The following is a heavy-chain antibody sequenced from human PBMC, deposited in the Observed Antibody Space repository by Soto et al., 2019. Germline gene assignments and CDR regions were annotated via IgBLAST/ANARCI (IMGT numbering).Heavy chain of an antibody. J-gene: IGHJ4*02. CDR1: GFTFSSYG. D-gene: IGHD6-19*01. V-gene: IGHV3-30*18. CDR2: ISYDGSNK. CDR3: AKDPEGIAVAYFDY. Sequence: GGSLRLSCAASGFTFSSYGMHWVRQAPGKGLEWVAVISYDGSNKYYADSVKGRFTISRDNSKNTLYLQMNSLRAEDAAVYYCAKDPEGIAVAYFDYWGQGTLVTVSS.